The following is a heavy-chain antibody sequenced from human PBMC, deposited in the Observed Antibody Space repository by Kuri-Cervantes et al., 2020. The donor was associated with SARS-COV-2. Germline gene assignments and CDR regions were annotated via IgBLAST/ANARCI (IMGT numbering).Heavy chain of an antibody. D-gene: IGHD6-6*01. Sequence: SETLSLTCTVSGGSISSYYWSWIRQPAGKGLEWIGRIYTSGSTNYNPSLKSRVTMSVDTSKNQFSLKLSSVTAADTAVYYCRGYSTSSYYYYGMDVWGHGTTVTVSS. CDR3: RGYSTSSYYYYGMDV. CDR2: IYTSGST. CDR1: GGSISSYY. V-gene: IGHV4-4*07. J-gene: IGHJ6*02.